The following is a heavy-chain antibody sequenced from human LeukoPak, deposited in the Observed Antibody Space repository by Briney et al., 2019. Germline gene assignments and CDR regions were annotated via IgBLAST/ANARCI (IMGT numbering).Heavy chain of an antibody. Sequence: SVKVSCKASGGTFSSYAISWVRQAPGQGLEWMGGIIPIFGTADYAQKFQGRVTITADESTSTAYMELSSLRSEDTAVYYCARVSLAGYSSGWNYWGQGTLVTVSS. J-gene: IGHJ4*02. V-gene: IGHV1-69*13. CDR3: ARVSLAGYSSGWNY. CDR2: IIPIFGTA. D-gene: IGHD6-19*01. CDR1: GGTFSSYA.